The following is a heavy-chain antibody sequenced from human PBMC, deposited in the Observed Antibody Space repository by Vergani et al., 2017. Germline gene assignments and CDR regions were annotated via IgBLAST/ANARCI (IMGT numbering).Heavy chain of an antibody. D-gene: IGHD3-16*01. Sequence: QVQLVESGGGVVQRGGSLRLSCATSGFNLSNYDMQWIRQGPGKGLEFVAFIQIDGSNQYYADSVKGRLTLSRDLSKNTLYLQMNSLRTDDTATYYCAKHFRGWGIDYWGQGTQVIVSS. V-gene: IGHV3-30*02. CDR1: GFNLSNYD. J-gene: IGHJ4*02. CDR3: AKHFRGWGIDY. CDR2: IQIDGSNQ.